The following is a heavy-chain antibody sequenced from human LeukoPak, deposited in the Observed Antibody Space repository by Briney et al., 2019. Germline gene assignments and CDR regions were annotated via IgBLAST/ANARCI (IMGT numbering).Heavy chain of an antibody. CDR3: ARVKGYFDSGNYFGFFDF. Sequence: GGSLRLSCAASGFSFTSYAMSWVRQAPGKGLEWVSTISGTTGTIYYADSVKGRFTISRDNSKNTLYLQMKSLRAEDRAEYHCARVKGYFDSGNYFGFFDFWGQGTLVTVSS. CDR1: GFSFTSYA. CDR2: ISGTTGTI. V-gene: IGHV3-23*01. D-gene: IGHD3-10*01. J-gene: IGHJ4*02.